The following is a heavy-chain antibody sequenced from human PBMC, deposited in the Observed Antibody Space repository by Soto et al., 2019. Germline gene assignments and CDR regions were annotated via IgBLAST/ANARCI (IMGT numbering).Heavy chain of an antibody. CDR2: ISSSSSYI. CDR1: GFTFSSYS. CDR3: ARGMVRGVIPDY. Sequence: EVQLVESGGGLVKPGGSLRLSCAASGFTFSSYSMNWVRQAPGKGLEWVSSISSSSSYIYYADSVKGRFTISRDNAKNSLYLQMNSLRAEDTAVYYCARGMVRGVIPDYWGQGTLVTGSS. V-gene: IGHV3-21*01. J-gene: IGHJ4*02. D-gene: IGHD3-10*01.